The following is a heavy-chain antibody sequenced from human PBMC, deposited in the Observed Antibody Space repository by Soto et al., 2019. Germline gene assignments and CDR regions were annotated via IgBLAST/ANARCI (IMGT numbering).Heavy chain of an antibody. V-gene: IGHV4-59*01. J-gene: IGHJ5*02. CDR1: GGSISSYY. D-gene: IGHD4-4*01. CDR2: IYYSGST. CDR3: ARDRGTVTPQYNCFDP. Sequence: SETLSLTCTVSGGSISSYYWSWIRQPPGKGLEWIGYIYYSGSTNYNPSLKSRVTISVDTSKNQFSLKLSSVTAADTAVYYCARDRGTVTPQYNCFDPWGQRTLVTVPS.